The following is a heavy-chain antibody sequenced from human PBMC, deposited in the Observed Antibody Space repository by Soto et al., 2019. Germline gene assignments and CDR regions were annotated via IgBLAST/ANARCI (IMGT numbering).Heavy chain of an antibody. CDR2: ISGSGGRT. CDR1: GFNFSNYA. V-gene: IGHV3-23*01. CDR3: ARVIKEDSGWYDY. J-gene: IGHJ4*02. D-gene: IGHD6-19*01. Sequence: EVHLLESGGDLVHPGGSLRLSCSASGFNFSNYAMGWVRQAPGKGLDWVSVISGSGGRTYYAGSVKGRFTISRDNSKNTMSLEMNSLRGDDTAVYYCARVIKEDSGWYDYWGQGTLVTVSS.